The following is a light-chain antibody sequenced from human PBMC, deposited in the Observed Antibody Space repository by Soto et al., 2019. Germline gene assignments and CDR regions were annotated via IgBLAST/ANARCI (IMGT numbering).Light chain of an antibody. J-gene: IGKJ1*01. Sequence: DIQMTQPPSTLSASGGDSVTITFRASQSISSRLAWYQQKPGKAPKLLIYKASSLESGVPSRFSGSGSGTEFTLTISSLQPDDFATYYCQQYNSYWTFGQGTKVDIK. V-gene: IGKV1-5*03. CDR1: QSISSR. CDR3: QQYNSYWT. CDR2: KAS.